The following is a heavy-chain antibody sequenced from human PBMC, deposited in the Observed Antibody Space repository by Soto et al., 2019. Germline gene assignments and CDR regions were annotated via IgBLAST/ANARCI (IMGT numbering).Heavy chain of an antibody. V-gene: IGHV3-23*01. J-gene: IGHJ4*02. CDR3: ATTPVHSSRSYPAPFDS. CDR2: ISGSGDYL. D-gene: IGHD6-13*01. Sequence: VGSLRLSCVASGFALSNYAMSWVRQAPGKGLEWVSAISGSGDYLYYAASVRGRFTISRDNSKHTLYLQMNSLRAEDTAVYFCATTPVHSSRSYPAPFDSCGQRTLAPVSS. CDR1: GFALSNYA.